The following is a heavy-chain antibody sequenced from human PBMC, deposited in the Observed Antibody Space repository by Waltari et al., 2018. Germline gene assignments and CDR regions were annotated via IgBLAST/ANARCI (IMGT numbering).Heavy chain of an antibody. CDR3: AREVITFGGVIVPLGY. D-gene: IGHD3-16*02. CDR2: INHSGRT. V-gene: IGHV4-34*01. J-gene: IGHJ4*02. Sequence: QVQLQQWGAGLLKPSETLSLTCAVYGGSFSGYYWSWIRQPPGKGLEGIGEINHSGRTNYNPSHKSRVTISVDTSKNQFSLKLSSVTAADTAVYYCAREVITFGGVIVPLGYWGQGTLVTVSS. CDR1: GGSFSGYY.